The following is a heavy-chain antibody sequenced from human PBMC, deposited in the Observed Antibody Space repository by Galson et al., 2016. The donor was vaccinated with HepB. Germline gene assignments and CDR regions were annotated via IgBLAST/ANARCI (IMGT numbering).Heavy chain of an antibody. D-gene: IGHD3-22*01. V-gene: IGHV4-61*03. CDR3: SKEGSLYFYDTGLDV. Sequence: ETLSLTCTVSGDSVSSNSYYWSWIRQPPGKGLEWIGYTSHSGGTHYSPSLKSRATISVHTSKNLFSLKLTSMTAADTAIYYRSKEGSLYFYDTGLDVWGQGATVTVSS. J-gene: IGHJ6*02. CDR1: GDSVSSNSYY. CDR2: TSHSGGT.